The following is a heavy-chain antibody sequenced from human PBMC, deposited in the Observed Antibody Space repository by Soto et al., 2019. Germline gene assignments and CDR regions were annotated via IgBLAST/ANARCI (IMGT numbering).Heavy chain of an antibody. CDR3: ARIDYYDSSALSSY. Sequence: GGSLRLSCAASGFTFSSYSMKWVRQAPGKGLEWVSYISSSSSTIYYADSVKGRFTISRDNAKNSLYLQMNSLRAEDTAVYYCARIDYYDSSALSSYWGQGTLVTVS. D-gene: IGHD3-22*01. J-gene: IGHJ4*02. CDR2: ISSSSSTI. CDR1: GFTFSSYS. V-gene: IGHV3-48*01.